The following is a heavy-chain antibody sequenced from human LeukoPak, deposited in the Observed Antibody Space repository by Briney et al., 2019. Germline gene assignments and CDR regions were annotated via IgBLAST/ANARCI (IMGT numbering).Heavy chain of an antibody. CDR3: ARSSRAAYDSSGYYYGYFQH. Sequence: SETLSLTCTVSGGPISSGGYYWSWIRQPPGKGLEWIGYIYHSGSTYYNPSLKSRVTISVDRSKNQFSLKLSSVTAADTAVYYCARSSRAAYDSSGYYYGYFQHWGQGTLVTVSS. D-gene: IGHD3-22*01. CDR2: IYHSGST. J-gene: IGHJ1*01. V-gene: IGHV4-30-2*01. CDR1: GGPISSGGYY.